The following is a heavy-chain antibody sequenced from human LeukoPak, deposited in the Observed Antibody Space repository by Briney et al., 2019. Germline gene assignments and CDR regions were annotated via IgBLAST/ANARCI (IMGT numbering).Heavy chain of an antibody. V-gene: IGHV3-74*01. CDR3: ARALNREVALDF. D-gene: IGHD5-12*01. CDR1: EFDFFSYG. CDR2: IFTDGSTT. J-gene: IGHJ4*01. Sequence: PGGSLRLSCVASEFDFFSYGMQWVRQAPGKGLVWVSRIFTDGSTTRYADSVKGRFTISRDNAKNTLYLEMKSLRVEDTAVHYSARALNREVALDFWGQGTLVTVSP.